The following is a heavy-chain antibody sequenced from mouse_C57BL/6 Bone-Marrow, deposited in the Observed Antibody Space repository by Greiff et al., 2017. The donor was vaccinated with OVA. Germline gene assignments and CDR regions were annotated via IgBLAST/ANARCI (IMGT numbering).Heavy chain of an antibody. CDR3: AREGSPYGSSSAWFAY. CDR1: GYTFTSYW. D-gene: IGHD1-1*01. J-gene: IGHJ3*01. CDR2: IDPSDSYP. V-gene: IGHV1-50*01. Sequence: QVQLQQSGAELVKPGASVKLSCKASGYTFTSYWMQWVKQRPGQGLEWIGEIDPSDSYPNYNQKFKGKATLTVDTSSSTAYMQLSSLTSEDSAVYYCAREGSPYGSSSAWFAYWGQGTLVTVSA.